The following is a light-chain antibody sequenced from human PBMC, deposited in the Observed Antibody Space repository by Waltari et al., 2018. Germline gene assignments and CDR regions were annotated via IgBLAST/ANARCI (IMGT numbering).Light chain of an antibody. CDR2: DAS. CDR3: QQYYTIPWT. Sequence: DIQMTQSPSSVSASVGDRVTLTCRASQGISSRLAWYQQKPGKAPKLLIYDASSLHSGVPSRFSGSGSGTDFTLTISSLEAEDVAVYYCQQYYTIPWTFGQGTKVEI. CDR1: QGISSR. J-gene: IGKJ1*01. V-gene: IGKV1-12*01.